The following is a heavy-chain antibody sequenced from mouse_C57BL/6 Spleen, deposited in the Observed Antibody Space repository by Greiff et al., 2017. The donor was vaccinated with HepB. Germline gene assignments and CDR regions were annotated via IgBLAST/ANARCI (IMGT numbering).Heavy chain of an antibody. V-gene: IGHV1-52*01. Sequence: QVQLQQPGAELVRPGSSVKLSCKASGYTFTSYWMHWVKQRPIQGLEWIGNIDPSDSETHYNQKFKDKATLTVDKSSSTAYMPLSSLTSEDSAVYYCARNTYGNQLYYALDYWGQGTSVTVSS. J-gene: IGHJ4*01. CDR1: GYTFTSYW. CDR3: ARNTYGNQLYYALDY. D-gene: IGHD2-1*01. CDR2: IDPSDSET.